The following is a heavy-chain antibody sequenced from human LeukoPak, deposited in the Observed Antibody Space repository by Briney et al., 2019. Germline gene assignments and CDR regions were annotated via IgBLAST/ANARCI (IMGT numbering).Heavy chain of an antibody. CDR2: IIPIFGTT. J-gene: IGHJ5*02. D-gene: IGHD6-19*01. CDR3: ARDISSGFNWFVP. Sequence: ASVKVSSKASGGTFSSYAISWVRQAPGQGLEWMGGIIPIFGTTNYAQKFQGRVTITADESTSTAYMELSSLRSEDTAVYYCARDISSGFNWFVPWGQGTLVTVSS. CDR1: GGTFSSYA. V-gene: IGHV1-69*13.